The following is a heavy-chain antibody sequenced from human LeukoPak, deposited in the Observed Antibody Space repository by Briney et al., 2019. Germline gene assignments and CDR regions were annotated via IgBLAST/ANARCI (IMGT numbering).Heavy chain of an antibody. CDR1: GYTFTSYA. CDR2: MNPNSGGT. CDR3: ARAPDRGY. V-gene: IGHV1-2*02. D-gene: IGHD3-10*01. J-gene: IGHJ4*02. Sequence: ASVKVSCKASGYTFTSYAMHWVRQAPGQGLEWMGWMNPNSGGTNYAQKFQGRVTMTRDTSISTAYMELSSLRSDDTAVYYCARAPDRGYWGQGTLVTVSS.